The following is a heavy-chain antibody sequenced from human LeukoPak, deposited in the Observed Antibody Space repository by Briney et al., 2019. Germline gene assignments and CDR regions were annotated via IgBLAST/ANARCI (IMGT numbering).Heavy chain of an antibody. Sequence: GGSLRLSCEASGFTFSTYAMSWVRQAPGKGLECVSGISGSGGTTYYAGSVKGRFTISRDNPKNTLYLQMNSLRAEDTAVYYCAKSGCSTTCPAGDWGQGTLVTVSS. CDR1: GFTFSTYA. CDR2: ISGSGGTT. CDR3: AKSGCSTTCPAGD. D-gene: IGHD2-2*01. J-gene: IGHJ4*02. V-gene: IGHV3-23*01.